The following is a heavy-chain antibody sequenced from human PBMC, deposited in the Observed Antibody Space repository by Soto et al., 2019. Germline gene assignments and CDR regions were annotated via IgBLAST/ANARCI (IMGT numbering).Heavy chain of an antibody. D-gene: IGHD3-10*01. CDR1: GGSFSGYY. J-gene: IGHJ6*02. V-gene: IGHV4-34*01. Sequence: LSLTCAVYGGSFSGYYWSWIRQPPGKGLEWIGEINHSGSTNYNPSLKSRVTISVDTSKNQFSLKLSSVTAADTAVYYCARVKGNYYGSGSRRYYYYGMDVWGQGTTVTVSS. CDR3: ARVKGNYYGSGSRRYYYYGMDV. CDR2: INHSGST.